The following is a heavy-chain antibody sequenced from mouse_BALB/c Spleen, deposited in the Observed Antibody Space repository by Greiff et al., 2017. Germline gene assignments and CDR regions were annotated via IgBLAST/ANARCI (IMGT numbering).Heavy chain of an antibody. CDR2: ISYSGST. V-gene: IGHV3-2*02. CDR3: ASEYAWFAY. Sequence: EVQLQQSGPGLVKPSQSLSLTCTVTGYSITSDYAWNWIRQFPGNKLEWMGYISYSGSTSYNPSLKSRISITRDTSKNQFFLQLNSVTTEDTATYYCASEYAWFAYWGQGTLVTVSA. J-gene: IGHJ3*01. D-gene: IGHD5-1*01. CDR1: GYSITSDYA.